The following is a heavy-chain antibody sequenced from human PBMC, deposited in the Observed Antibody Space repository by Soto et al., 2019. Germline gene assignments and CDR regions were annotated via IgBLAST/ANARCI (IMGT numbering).Heavy chain of an antibody. J-gene: IGHJ5*02. CDR3: ARDLGYCRSGTCYREWFDP. D-gene: IGHD2-15*01. Sequence: QVQLVQSGAEVKKPGASVKVSCKASGYTFTTHVISWVRQVPGQGLEWMGWVRGDNGHTNYAQSLQGRVTMTTATSTNRAYMELRSLRSADPAVYYCARDLGYCRSGTCYREWFDPWGQGTLVTVSS. CDR2: VRGDNGHT. V-gene: IGHV1-18*01. CDR1: GYTFTTHV.